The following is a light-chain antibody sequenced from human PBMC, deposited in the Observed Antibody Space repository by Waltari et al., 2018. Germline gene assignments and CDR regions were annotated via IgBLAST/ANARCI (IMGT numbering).Light chain of an antibody. J-gene: IGKJ3*01. CDR2: ARS. CDR1: QGISSY. Sequence: IQLTQSPSSLSASVGDRVTITCRASQGISSYLAWYQQKPGKAPKLLIDARSTLINGVPSRFSDSGFGTDVTLTISSLQPEDFATYYCQQVNSYPFTFGTGTTVDIK. V-gene: IGKV1-9*01. CDR3: QQVNSYPFT.